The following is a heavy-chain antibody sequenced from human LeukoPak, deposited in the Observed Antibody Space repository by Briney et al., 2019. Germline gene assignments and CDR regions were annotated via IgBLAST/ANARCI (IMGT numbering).Heavy chain of an antibody. CDR2: ISYSGGT. V-gene: IGHV4-39*02. CDR3: AREVEYYDSSGYRPHAFDI. Sequence: SETLSLTCTVSGGSISNSYYYWGWTRQPPGKGLEWFGSISYSGGTSYNPSLRSRVTISVDTSKNQFSLKLNSVTAADTAVYYCAREVEYYDSSGYRPHAFDIWGQGTVVTVSS. D-gene: IGHD3-22*01. CDR1: GGSISNSYYY. J-gene: IGHJ3*02.